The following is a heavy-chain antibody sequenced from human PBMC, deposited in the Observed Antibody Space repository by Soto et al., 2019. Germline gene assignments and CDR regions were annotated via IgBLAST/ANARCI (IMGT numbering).Heavy chain of an antibody. Sequence: ESLKISCKGSGYTFTNYWIGWVRQMPGKGLEWMGIIYPGDSDTKYNPSFQGQVTISADKSITTTYLRWTSLKASDTAIYYCAASIFYYGMDVWGQGTTVTVSS. CDR3: AASIFYYGMDV. J-gene: IGHJ6*02. CDR2: IYPGDSDT. CDR1: GYTFTNYW. V-gene: IGHV5-51*01.